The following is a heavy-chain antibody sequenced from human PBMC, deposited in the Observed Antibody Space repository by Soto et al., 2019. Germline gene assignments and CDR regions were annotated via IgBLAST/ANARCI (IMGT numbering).Heavy chain of an antibody. CDR2: INHSGST. J-gene: IGHJ4*02. CDR3: ARRRKSPHYYDSSGQIDY. D-gene: IGHD3-22*01. CDR1: GGSFSGYY. V-gene: IGHV4-34*01. Sequence: TLSLTCAVYGGSFSGYYWSWIRQPPGKGLEWIGEINHSGSTDYNPSLKSRVTISVDTSKNQFSLKLSSVTAADTAVYYCARRRKSPHYYDSSGQIDYWGQGTLVTVSS.